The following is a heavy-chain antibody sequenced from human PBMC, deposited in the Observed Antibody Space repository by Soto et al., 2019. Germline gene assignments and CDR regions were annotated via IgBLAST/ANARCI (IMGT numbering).Heavy chain of an antibody. CDR3: ARENYYALDY. V-gene: IGHV4-59*01. CDR2: INYSGST. D-gene: IGHD3-10*01. CDR1: SGSTSSYN. J-gene: IGHJ4*02. Sequence: SETLSLTCTVSSGSTSSYNWNWVRQPPGKGLEWIGFINYSGSTHYNPSLKSRVTISLDTSKNQFSLKLNSVTAADTAVYYCARENYYALDYWGPGTLVTVSS.